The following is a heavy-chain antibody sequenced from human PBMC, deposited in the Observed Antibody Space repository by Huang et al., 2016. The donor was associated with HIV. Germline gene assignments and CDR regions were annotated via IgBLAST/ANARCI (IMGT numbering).Heavy chain of an antibody. V-gene: IGHV4-34*02. J-gene: IGHJ3*02. CDR2: SSDSGST. CDR3: ARMFKYDSGGYWGNDAFDI. CDR1: GGSVSGHY. Sequence: QVQLQQWGAELLQPSETLSLTCAVSGGSVSGHYWTWIRQPPGGGLEWIGESSDSGSTTYNPSVKSRVTISGDTSQSQFSLKVNAVTAADTAIYYCARMFKYDSGGYWGNDAFDIWGQGTMVTVSS. D-gene: IGHD3-22*01.